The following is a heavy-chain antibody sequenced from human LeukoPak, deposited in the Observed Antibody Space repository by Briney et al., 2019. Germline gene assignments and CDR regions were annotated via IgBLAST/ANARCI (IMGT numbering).Heavy chain of an antibody. D-gene: IGHD3-10*01. CDR1: GYTFTSYG. V-gene: IGHV1-18*04. J-gene: IGHJ4*02. Sequence: ASVTVSCKASGYTFTSYGITWVRQAPGQGLEWMGWISAYNGETEYALKFQGRVTMTTDPSTSTAYMELRSLTSDDTGVYYCARDIMVRGQPVRPDFWGQGTLVTVSS. CDR2: ISAYNGET. CDR3: ARDIMVRGQPVRPDF.